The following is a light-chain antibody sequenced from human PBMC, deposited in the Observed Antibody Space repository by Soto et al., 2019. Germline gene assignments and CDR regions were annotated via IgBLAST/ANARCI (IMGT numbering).Light chain of an antibody. Sequence: DILFTQSPGTLSLSPGERVTMSCRASQTVSSARLAWFQQKPREAPRLIIYDASNRANGIPARFSGSGSGADFILTISSLEPQDFSVYYCQQRNNWHPITFGQGTRLEIK. CDR3: QQRNNWHPIT. V-gene: IGKV3D-11*02. J-gene: IGKJ5*01. CDR2: DAS. CDR1: QTVSSA.